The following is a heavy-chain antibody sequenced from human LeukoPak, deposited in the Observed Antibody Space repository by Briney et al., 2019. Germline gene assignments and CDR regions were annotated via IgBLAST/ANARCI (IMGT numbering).Heavy chain of an antibody. CDR2: MNPNSGNT. D-gene: IGHD2-15*01. CDR3: ARARGGVVVVAASKSYYYYYMDV. J-gene: IGHJ6*03. V-gene: IGHV1-8*03. CDR1: GYTFTSYD. Sequence: ASVKVSCKASGYTFTSYDINWVRQATGQGLEWMGWMNPNSGNTGYAQKFQGRVTITRNTSISTAYTELSSLRSEDTAVYYCARARGGVVVVAASKSYYYYYMDVWGKGTTVTVSS.